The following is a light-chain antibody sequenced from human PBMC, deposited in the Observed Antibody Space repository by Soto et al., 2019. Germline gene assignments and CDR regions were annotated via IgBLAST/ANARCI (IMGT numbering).Light chain of an antibody. CDR1: QSISTW. Sequence: DIQMTQSPSTLSASVGDRVTITCRASQSISTWLAWYQQKPGKAPKLLIYKASNLESGVPSRFSGSGSGTDFTLTISSLQPEDFATYYCQQLHSYPPTFGGGTKVDIK. CDR3: QQLHSYPPT. V-gene: IGKV1-5*03. CDR2: KAS. J-gene: IGKJ4*01.